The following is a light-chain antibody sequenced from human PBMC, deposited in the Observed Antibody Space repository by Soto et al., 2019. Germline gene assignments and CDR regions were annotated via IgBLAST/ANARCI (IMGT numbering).Light chain of an antibody. Sequence: QSVLTQPPSVSAAPGQKVTISCSGSSSNIGNNYVSWYQQLPGTAPKVLIYDNNKRPSGIPDRFSGSKSGTSATLDITGLQPGDEADYYCGTWDTSLTTNWVFGGGTKLTVL. CDR2: DNN. J-gene: IGLJ3*02. CDR1: SSNIGNNY. V-gene: IGLV1-51*01. CDR3: GTWDTSLTTNWV.